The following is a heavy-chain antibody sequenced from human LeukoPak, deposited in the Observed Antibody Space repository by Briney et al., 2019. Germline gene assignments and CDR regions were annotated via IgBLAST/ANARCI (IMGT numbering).Heavy chain of an antibody. D-gene: IGHD3-3*01. V-gene: IGHV4-4*07. CDR1: GGSISSYY. CDR2: IYTSGST. CDR3: ARYGFWSGDFI. J-gene: IGHJ4*02. Sequence: SETLSLTCTVSGGSISSYYWSWIRQPAGKGLEWIGCIYTSGSTNYNPSLKSRVTMSVDTSKNQFSLNLSSVSAADTAVYYCARYGFWSGDFIWGQGTLVTVSS.